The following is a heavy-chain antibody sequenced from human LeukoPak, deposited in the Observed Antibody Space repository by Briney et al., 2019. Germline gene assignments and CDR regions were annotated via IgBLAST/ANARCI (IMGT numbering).Heavy chain of an antibody. Sequence: ASVKVSCKASGYTFSSYGMHWVRQAPGQRLEWMGWINAGNGNTKYSQKFQGRVTITRDTSASTAYMELSSLRSEDTAVYYCAREGSTVTTYNWFDPWGQGTLVTVSS. CDR2: INAGNGNT. CDR1: GYTFSSYG. V-gene: IGHV1-3*01. D-gene: IGHD4-17*01. CDR3: AREGSTVTTYNWFDP. J-gene: IGHJ5*02.